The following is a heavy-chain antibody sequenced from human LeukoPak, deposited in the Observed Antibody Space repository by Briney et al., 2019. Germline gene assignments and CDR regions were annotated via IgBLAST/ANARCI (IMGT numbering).Heavy chain of an antibody. CDR2: IRFDESDK. D-gene: IGHD2-2*03. Sequence: GGSLRLSCVASGFIFKNNGMHWVRQAPGKGLEWVAFIRFDESDKFYADSVKGRFTISRDISKNTLYLQMNSLRDEDTAVYYCAKDSHWILFDDWGQGTLVTVSS. V-gene: IGHV3-30*02. CDR1: GFIFKNNG. J-gene: IGHJ4*02. CDR3: AKDSHWILFDD.